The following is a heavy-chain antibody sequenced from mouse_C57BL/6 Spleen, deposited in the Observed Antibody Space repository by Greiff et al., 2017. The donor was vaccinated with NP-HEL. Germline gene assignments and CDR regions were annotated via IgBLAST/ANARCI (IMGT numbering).Heavy chain of an antibody. Sequence: EVQVVESGGGLVKPGGSLKLSCAASGFTFSDYGMHWVRQAPEKGLEWVAYISSGSSTIYYADTVKGRFTISRDNAKNTLFLQMTSLRSEDTAMYYCARRYYGNEYYFDYWGQGTTLTVSS. CDR3: ARRYYGNEYYFDY. CDR2: ISSGSSTI. V-gene: IGHV5-17*01. D-gene: IGHD2-1*01. CDR1: GFTFSDYG. J-gene: IGHJ2*01.